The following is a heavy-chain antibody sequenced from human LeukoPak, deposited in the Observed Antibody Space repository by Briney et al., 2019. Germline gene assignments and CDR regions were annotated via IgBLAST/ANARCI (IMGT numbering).Heavy chain of an antibody. V-gene: IGHV4-59*08. CDR2: VFYSGSN. D-gene: IGHD4-17*01. J-gene: IGHJ4*02. Sequence: SETLSLTCTVSGGSICGYYWSWIRQPPGMGLEWIGDVFYSGSNNYSPSLKSRLTISLDTSKNQFSLNLRSVTATDTAMYYCARRNTADASIDFWGQGTLVTASS. CDR3: ARRNTADASIDF. CDR1: GGSICGYY.